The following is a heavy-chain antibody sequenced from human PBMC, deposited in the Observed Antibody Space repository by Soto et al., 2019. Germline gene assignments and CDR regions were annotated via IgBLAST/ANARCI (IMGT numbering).Heavy chain of an antibody. V-gene: IGHV1-69*13. Sequence: GASVKVSCKASGGTFSSYAISWVRQAPGQGLEWMGGIIPIFGTANYAQKFQGRVTITADESTSTAYMELSSLRSEDTAVYYCARSNWGSSYYYYGMDVWGQGTTVTVSS. CDR1: GGTFSSYA. D-gene: IGHD7-27*01. J-gene: IGHJ6*02. CDR3: ARSNWGSSYYYYGMDV. CDR2: IIPIFGTA.